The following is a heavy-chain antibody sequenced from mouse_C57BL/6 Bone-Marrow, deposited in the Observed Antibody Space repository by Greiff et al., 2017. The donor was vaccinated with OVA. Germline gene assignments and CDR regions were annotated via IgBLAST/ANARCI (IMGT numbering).Heavy chain of an antibody. J-gene: IGHJ4*01. CDR2: IWSGGST. CDR1: GFSLTSYG. D-gene: IGHD2-5*01. Sequence: VQLQQSGPGLVQPSQSLSITCTVSGFSLTSYGVHWVRQSPGKGLAWLGVIWSGGSTDYNAAFISRLSISKDNSKSQVFFKMNSLQADDTAIYYCARTYSNGWGDYWGQGTSVTVSS. CDR3: ARTYSNGWGDY. V-gene: IGHV2-2*01.